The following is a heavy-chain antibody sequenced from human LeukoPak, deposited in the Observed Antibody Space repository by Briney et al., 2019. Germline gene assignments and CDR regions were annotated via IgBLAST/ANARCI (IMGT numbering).Heavy chain of an antibody. CDR1: GYIFTSYW. D-gene: IGHD1-7*01. J-gene: IGHJ6*03. CDR3: ARHGYNWNYGYYYYMDV. Sequence: GESLKISCKGSGYIFTSYWIGWVRQMPGKGLEWMGIIYPGDSDTRYSPSLQGQVTISADKSISTAYLQWSSLKASDTAMYYCARHGYNWNYGYYYYMDVWGKGTTVTVSS. V-gene: IGHV5-51*01. CDR2: IYPGDSDT.